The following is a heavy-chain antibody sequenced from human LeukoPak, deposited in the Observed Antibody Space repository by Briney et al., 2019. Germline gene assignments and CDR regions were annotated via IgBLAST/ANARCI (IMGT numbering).Heavy chain of an antibody. CDR2: IYSDGNT. V-gene: IGHV3-66*01. J-gene: IGHJ4*02. D-gene: IGHD6-19*01. CDR3: AKSWGGGSGWYHFDS. CDR1: GFTVSSSY. Sequence: GGSLILSCAASGFTVSSSYISWVRQAPGKGLEWVSIIYSDGNTYFADSVRGRFTISRDNPKNMVYLQMSSLGADDTALYYCAKSWGGGSGWYHFDSWGQGALVTVSS.